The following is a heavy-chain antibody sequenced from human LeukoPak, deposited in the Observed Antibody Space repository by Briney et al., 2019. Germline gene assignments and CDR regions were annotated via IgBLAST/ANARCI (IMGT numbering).Heavy chain of an antibody. CDR1: GFSVSSNY. V-gene: IGHV3-66*01. J-gene: IGHJ3*02. CDR2: ISSGGGT. CDR3: AGVRTGAFDI. Sequence: GGSLRLSCAASGFSVSSNYMTWVRQAPGKGLEWVSVISSGGGTYYADSVKGRFTISRDSSKNTLSLQMNSLRGEDTAVYYCAGVRTGAFDIWGQGTMVTVSS.